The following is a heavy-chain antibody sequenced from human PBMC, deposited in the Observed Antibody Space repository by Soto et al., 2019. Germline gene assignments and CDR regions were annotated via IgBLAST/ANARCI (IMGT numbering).Heavy chain of an antibody. CDR2: IIPILGIA. CDR3: ARPDAQLDDAFDI. V-gene: IGHV1-69*02. D-gene: IGHD5-18*01. CDR1: GGTFSSYT. Sequence: SVKVSCKASGGTFSSYTISWVQQAPGQGLEWMGRIIPILGIANYAQKFQGRVTITADKSTSTAYMELSSLRSEDTAVYYCARPDAQLDDAFDIWGQGTMVTVS. J-gene: IGHJ3*02.